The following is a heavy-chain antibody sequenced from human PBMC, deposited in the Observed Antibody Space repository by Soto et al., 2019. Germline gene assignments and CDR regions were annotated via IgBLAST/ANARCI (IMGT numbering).Heavy chain of an antibody. V-gene: IGHV3-48*02. Sequence: EVQLVESGGGLVQPGGSLRLSCAASGFTFSSYDMNWVRQAPGKGLEWVSYISTSSSTIYYADSVKGRFTISRDNANNSLYLQMNSLRDDDTAVYYCARAPGGGNSASYYYGMDVWGQGTTVTVSS. CDR1: GFTFSSYD. CDR2: ISTSSSTI. J-gene: IGHJ6*02. CDR3: ARAPGGGNSASYYYGMDV. D-gene: IGHD2-21*02.